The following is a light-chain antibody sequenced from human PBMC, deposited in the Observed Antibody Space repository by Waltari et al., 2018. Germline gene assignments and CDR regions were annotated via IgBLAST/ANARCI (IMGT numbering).Light chain of an antibody. CDR1: QSVTSNS. CDR2: GSF. V-gene: IGKV3-20*01. CDR3: QHYGTSPRT. J-gene: IGKJ1*01. Sequence: EIILTQSPGTLSLSPGERATLSCRASQSVTSNSLAWYQQKPGQAPGLIIYGSFNRATGIPDRFSSRGSGTDITLTIIRLEPEDFAVYYCQHYGTSPRTFGQGTKVEL.